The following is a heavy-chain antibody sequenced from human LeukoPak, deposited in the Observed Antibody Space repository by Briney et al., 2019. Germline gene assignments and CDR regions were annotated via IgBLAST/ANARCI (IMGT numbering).Heavy chain of an antibody. D-gene: IGHD6-13*01. CDR3: AKNFETVRIAAPEELWFDP. V-gene: IGHV3-74*01. Sequence: PGGSLRLSCAASGFTFSTYWMHWVRQTPGKGLVWVSRINSDESGTSYADSVRGRFTISRDNSKNTLYLQMNSLRAEDTAVYYCAKNFETVRIAAPEELWFDPWGQGTLVTVSS. CDR1: GFTFSTYW. CDR2: INSDESGT. J-gene: IGHJ5*02.